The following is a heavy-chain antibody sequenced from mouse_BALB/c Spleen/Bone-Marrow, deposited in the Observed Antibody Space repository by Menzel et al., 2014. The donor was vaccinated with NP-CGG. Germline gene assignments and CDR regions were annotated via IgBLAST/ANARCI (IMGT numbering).Heavy chain of an antibody. D-gene: IGHD2-4*01. V-gene: IGHV1S41*01. CDR1: GYTFTSYW. CDR3: ARARSTVITTWYFDV. Sequence: DLLKPGASVKLSCKASGYTFTSYWINWIKQRPGQGLEWIGRFAPGSGNTYYNEMFKGKATLTVDTSSSTAYIQLSSLSSEDSAVYFCARARSTVITTWYFDVWGAGTTVTVSS. J-gene: IGHJ1*01. CDR2: FAPGSGNT.